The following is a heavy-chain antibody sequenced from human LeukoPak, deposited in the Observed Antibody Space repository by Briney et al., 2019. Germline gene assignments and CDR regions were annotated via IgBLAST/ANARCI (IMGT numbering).Heavy chain of an antibody. D-gene: IGHD3-10*01. CDR1: GGSFGGYY. CDR3: ATRKRITMVRGVIEDY. J-gene: IGHJ4*02. V-gene: IGHV4-34*01. CDR2: INHSGST. Sequence: SETLSLTCGVYGGSFGGYYWSWIRQPPGKGLEWIGEINHSGSTNYNPSLKSRVTISVDTSKNQFSLKLSSVTAADTAVYYCATRKRITMVRGVIEDYWGQGTLVTVSS.